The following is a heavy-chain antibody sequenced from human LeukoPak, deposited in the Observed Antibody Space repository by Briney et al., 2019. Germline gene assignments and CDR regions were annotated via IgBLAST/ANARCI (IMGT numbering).Heavy chain of an antibody. CDR2: IYDRGVS. J-gene: IGHJ4*02. V-gene: IGHV4-39*01. CDR3: ARFSSSSSYFDY. Sequence: PSHTLSLTCTVSGGSISSSSYYSGWIRQPPGKVLEWIGSIYDRGVSYYSPSLKSRVNISVDTSKDPFSLKLSSVTAADTGVYYCARFSSSSSYFDYWGQGTLVSVSS. D-gene: IGHD6-13*01. CDR1: GGSISSSSYY.